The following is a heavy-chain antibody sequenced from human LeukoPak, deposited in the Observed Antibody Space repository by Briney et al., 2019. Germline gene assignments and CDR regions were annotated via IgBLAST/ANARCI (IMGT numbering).Heavy chain of an antibody. Sequence: GGSLRLSCAASGFTFSSYWMHWVRQAPGKGLVWVSRINGDGSSTSYADSVKGRFTISRDNAKNTLYLQMNSLRAEDTAVYYCAREQQLVPDTFDPWGQGTLVTVSS. CDR1: GFTFSSYW. J-gene: IGHJ5*02. D-gene: IGHD6-13*01. V-gene: IGHV3-74*01. CDR2: INGDGSST. CDR3: AREQQLVPDTFDP.